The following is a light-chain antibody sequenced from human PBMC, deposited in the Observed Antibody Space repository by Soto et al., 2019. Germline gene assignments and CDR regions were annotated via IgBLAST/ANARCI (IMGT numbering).Light chain of an antibody. CDR1: QSVRSN. J-gene: IGKJ5*01. CDR3: QQYNNWPPIT. V-gene: IGKV3D-15*01. CDR2: GTS. Sequence: IVMTQSPATLSVSPGERATLSCRASQSVRSNLAWYQQRPGQAPRLLIYGTSTRATGIPARFSGSGSGTEFTLSISSLKPEDFAVYYCQQYNNWPPITFGQGTRLEIK.